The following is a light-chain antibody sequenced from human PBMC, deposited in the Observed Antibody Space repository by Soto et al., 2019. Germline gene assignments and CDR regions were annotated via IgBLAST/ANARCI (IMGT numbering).Light chain of an antibody. J-gene: IGKJ5*01. CDR1: QTISPF. Sequence: DIQLTQSPPSLSSSVPERFTITCRASQTISPFLNWYQCKPGKPPKLLIYESSNLRGGVSSRFRGSGSGTDFTLTIDRLQSDDFATYYCQHSSSDFTPFGQGTRLAIK. CDR3: QHSSSDFTP. CDR2: ESS. V-gene: IGKV1-39*01.